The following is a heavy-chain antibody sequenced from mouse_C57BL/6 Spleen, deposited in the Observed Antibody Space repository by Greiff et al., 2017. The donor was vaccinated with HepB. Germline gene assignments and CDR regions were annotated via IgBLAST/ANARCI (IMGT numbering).Heavy chain of an antibody. CDR1: GYTFTNYW. Sequence: VKLLESGAELVRPGTSVKMSCKASGYTFTNYWIGWAKQRPGHGLEWIGDIYPGGGYTNYNEKFKGKATLTADKSSSTAYMQFSSLTSEDSAIYYGARGPIYYEYDGYAMDYWGQGTSVTVSS. V-gene: IGHV1-63*01. J-gene: IGHJ4*01. D-gene: IGHD2-4*01. CDR2: IYPGGGYT. CDR3: ARGPIYYEYDGYAMDY.